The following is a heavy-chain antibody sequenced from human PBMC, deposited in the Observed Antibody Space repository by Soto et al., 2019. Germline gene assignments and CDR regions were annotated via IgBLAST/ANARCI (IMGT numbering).Heavy chain of an antibody. V-gene: IGHV3-7*01. J-gene: IGHJ4*02. CDR2: IKKDGSEN. D-gene: IGHD3-10*01. CDR1: GFTFSSYW. CDR3: AREAPGFGEFSDF. Sequence: ESGGGLVQPGGSLRLSCAASGFTFSSYWMSWVRQAPGKGLEWVANIKKDGSENYYVDSVKGQFTIPRDNAKNSLYLQMNSLRAEDTAVYYCAREAPGFGEFSDFWGQGTLVTVSS.